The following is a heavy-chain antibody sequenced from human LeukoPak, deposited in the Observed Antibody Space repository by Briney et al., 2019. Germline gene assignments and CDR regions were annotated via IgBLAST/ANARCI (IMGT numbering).Heavy chain of an antibody. D-gene: IGHD3-3*01. CDR3: ARRLGVVIIRYFDY. CDR2: INHSGST. J-gene: IGHJ4*02. V-gene: IGHV4-34*01. Sequence: SETLSLTCAVYDGSFSGYYWSWIRQPPGKGLEWIGEINHSGSTNYNPSLKSRVTISVDTSKNQFSLKLSSVTAADTAVYYCARRLGVVIIRYFDYWGQGTLVTVSS. CDR1: DGSFSGYY.